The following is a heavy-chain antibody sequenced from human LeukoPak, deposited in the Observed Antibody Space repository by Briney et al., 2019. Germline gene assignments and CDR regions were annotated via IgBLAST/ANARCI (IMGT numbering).Heavy chain of an antibody. CDR2: IKAKTCGGTA. Sequence: GGSLRLSCVVSGFSFNNAWVGWGRQAPGKGLAWVGRIKAKTCGGTADYATPVKGRFTISRDDSKNTVFLQMDSLNIEDTAVYFCSTGGGTNDFWGQGALVTVSS. D-gene: IGHD1-1*01. CDR3: STGGGTNDF. CDR1: GFSFNNAW. V-gene: IGHV3-15*01. J-gene: IGHJ4*02.